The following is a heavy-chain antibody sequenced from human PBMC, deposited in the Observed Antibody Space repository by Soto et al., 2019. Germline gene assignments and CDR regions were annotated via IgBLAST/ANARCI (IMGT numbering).Heavy chain of an antibody. D-gene: IGHD1-26*01. Sequence: ASVKVSFKASGYTFTGYYMHWVRQAPGQGLEWMGWINPNSGGTNYAQKFQGRVTMTRDTSISTAYMELSRLRSDDTAVYYCARDSYSGSSGWFDPWGQGTLVTVSS. CDR2: INPNSGGT. CDR1: GYTFTGYY. J-gene: IGHJ5*02. V-gene: IGHV1-2*02. CDR3: ARDSYSGSSGWFDP.